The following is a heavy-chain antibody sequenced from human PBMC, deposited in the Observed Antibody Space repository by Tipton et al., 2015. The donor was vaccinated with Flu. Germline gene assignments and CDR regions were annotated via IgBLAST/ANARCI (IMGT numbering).Heavy chain of an antibody. CDR2: IYPRDSDT. V-gene: IGHV5-51*01. CDR1: GYSFDTYW. D-gene: IGHD5-12*01. CDR3: VRGYEEYATGVGFAP. Sequence: QLVQSGAEVKKPGESLKISCKGSGYSFDTYWIAWVRQMPGKGLEWMGIIYPRDSDTRYSPSFQGQVTILADKSISTAYLQWSSRKASDTAIYYCVRGYEEYATGVGFAPWGQGTLVTVSS. J-gene: IGHJ5*02.